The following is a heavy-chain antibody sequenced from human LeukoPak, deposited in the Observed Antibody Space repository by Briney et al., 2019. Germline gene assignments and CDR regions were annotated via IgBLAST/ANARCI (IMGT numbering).Heavy chain of an antibody. Sequence: PGGSLRLSCAASGFIFSDYGMHWVRQAPGKGLEWVAVIWFDGSNTYYADSVKGRFTISRDDSRNTLYLQMNSLRGDDTAVYYCAKDVGKWESLHFFDYWGQGTLVTVSS. J-gene: IGHJ4*02. CDR2: IWFDGSNT. CDR3: AKDVGKWESLHFFDY. V-gene: IGHV3-33*03. D-gene: IGHD1-26*01. CDR1: GFIFSDYG.